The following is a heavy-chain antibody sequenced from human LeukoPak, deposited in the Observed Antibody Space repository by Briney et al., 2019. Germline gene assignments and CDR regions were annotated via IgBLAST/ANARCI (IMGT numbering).Heavy chain of an antibody. CDR3: ASPYPRRDYSGNY. CDR1: GGTFSSYG. CDR2: ISAYNGNT. V-gene: IGHV1-18*01. Sequence: ASVKVSCKASGGTFSSYGISWVRQAPGQGLEWMGWISAYNGNTNYAQKLQGRVTMTTDTSTSTAYMELRSLRSDDTAVYYCASPYPRRDYSGNYWGQGTLVTVSS. J-gene: IGHJ4*02. D-gene: IGHD2-15*01.